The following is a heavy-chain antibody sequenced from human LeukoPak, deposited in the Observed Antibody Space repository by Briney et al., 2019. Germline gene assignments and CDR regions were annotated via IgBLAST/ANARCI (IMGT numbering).Heavy chain of an antibody. J-gene: IGHJ3*02. V-gene: IGHV3-23*01. CDR1: GFTFNNYG. Sequence: GGSLRLSCAASGFTFNNYGMNWVRQAPGKGLEWVSLITGSGSSTFYADSVKGRFTISRDNSKNTLYLEMNSLRAEDTAVYYCARANYDSSHGAFDIWGQGTMVTVSS. CDR2: ITGSGSST. D-gene: IGHD3-22*01. CDR3: ARANYDSSHGAFDI.